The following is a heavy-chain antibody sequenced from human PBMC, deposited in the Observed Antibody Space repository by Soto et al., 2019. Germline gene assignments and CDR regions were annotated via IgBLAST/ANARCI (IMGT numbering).Heavy chain of an antibody. D-gene: IGHD1-26*01. Sequence: PSETLSLTCTVSGGSISSGDYYWSWIRQVPGKGLEWIGYIYYSGSTYYNPSLKSRVAMSVDTSKNQFSLQLNSVTPEDTAVYYCARDIGSYYDYWGRGTLVTVSS. J-gene: IGHJ4*02. CDR3: ARDIGSYYDY. CDR1: GGSISSGDYY. V-gene: IGHV4-31*03. CDR2: IYYSGST.